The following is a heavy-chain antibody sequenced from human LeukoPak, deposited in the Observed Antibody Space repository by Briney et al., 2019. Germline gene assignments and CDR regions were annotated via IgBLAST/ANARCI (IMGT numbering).Heavy chain of an antibody. CDR2: INAGNGNT. J-gene: IGHJ4*02. Sequence: GASVKVSCKASGYTFTSYAMHWVRQAPGQRLEWMGWINAGNGNTKYSQKFQGRVTITRDTSASTAYMELRSLRSEDTAVYYCAKTPSSSGWYDLDYWGQGTLVTVSS. CDR3: AKTPSSSGWYDLDY. D-gene: IGHD6-19*01. CDR1: GYTFTSYA. V-gene: IGHV1-3*01.